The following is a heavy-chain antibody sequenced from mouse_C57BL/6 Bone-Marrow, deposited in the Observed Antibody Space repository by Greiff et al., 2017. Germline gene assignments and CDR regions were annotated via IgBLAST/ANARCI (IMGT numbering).Heavy chain of an antibody. CDR3: ARPTPYAMDY. J-gene: IGHJ4*01. CDR1: GYTFTSSG. CDR2: IYPRSGNT. Sequence: VMLVESGAELARPGASVKLSCKASGYTFTSSGISWVKQRTGQGLEWIGEIYPRSGNTYYNEKFKGKAPLTADKSSSTAYMELRSLTSEDSAVYFCARPTPYAMDYWGQGTSVTVSS. V-gene: IGHV1-81*01.